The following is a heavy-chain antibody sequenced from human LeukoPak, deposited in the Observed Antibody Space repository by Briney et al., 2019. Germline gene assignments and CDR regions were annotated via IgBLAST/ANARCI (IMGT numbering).Heavy chain of an antibody. J-gene: IGHJ4*02. D-gene: IGHD6-19*01. Sequence: GGSLRLSCAASGFTFSSYAMHWVRQAPGKGLEWVAVISYDGSNKYYADSVKGRFTISRDNSKNTLHLQMNSLRAEDTAVYYCARSLSSGWSYWGQGTLVTVSS. V-gene: IGHV3-30-3*01. CDR1: GFTFSSYA. CDR2: ISYDGSNK. CDR3: ARSLSSGWSY.